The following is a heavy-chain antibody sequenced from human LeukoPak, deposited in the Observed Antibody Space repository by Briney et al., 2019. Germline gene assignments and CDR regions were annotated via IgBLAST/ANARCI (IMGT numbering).Heavy chain of an antibody. Sequence: ASVKVSCKASGYTLTGYYMHWVRQAPGQGLEWMGWITPNSGGTNYAQKFQGRVTMTRDTSISTAYMELSRLRSDDTAVYYCASEVAYCGGDCYSGGMDVWGQGTTVTVSS. CDR1: GYTLTGYY. CDR3: ASEVAYCGGDCYSGGMDV. CDR2: ITPNSGGT. J-gene: IGHJ6*02. D-gene: IGHD2-21*02. V-gene: IGHV1-2*02.